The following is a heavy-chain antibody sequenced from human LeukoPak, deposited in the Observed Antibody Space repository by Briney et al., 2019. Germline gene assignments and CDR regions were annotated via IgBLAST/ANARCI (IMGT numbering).Heavy chain of an antibody. CDR2: INHSGST. V-gene: IGHV4-34*01. CDR3: ARTTEAHSWRTRYYDYYMDV. J-gene: IGHJ6*03. Sequence: PSETLSLTCAVYGGSFSGYYWSWIRQPPGKGLEWIGEINHSGSTNYNPSLKSRVTISVDTSKNQFSLKLSSVTAADTAVYYCARTTEAHSWRTRYYDYYMDVWGKGTTVAVSS. D-gene: IGHD6-13*01. CDR1: GGSFSGYY.